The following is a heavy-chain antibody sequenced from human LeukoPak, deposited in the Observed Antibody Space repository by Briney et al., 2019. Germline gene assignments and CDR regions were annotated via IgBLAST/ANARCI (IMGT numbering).Heavy chain of an antibody. CDR1: GFTFSSYA. CDR3: ASGATGTTSFDY. D-gene: IGHD1-1*01. J-gene: IGHJ4*02. V-gene: IGHV3-64*01. Sequence: GGSLRLSCAASGFTFSSYAMHWLRQAPGKGLEYVSAISSNGGSTYYANSVKGRFTISRDNSKNTLYLQMGSLRAEDMAVYYCASGATGTTSFDYWGQGTLVTVSS. CDR2: ISSNGGST.